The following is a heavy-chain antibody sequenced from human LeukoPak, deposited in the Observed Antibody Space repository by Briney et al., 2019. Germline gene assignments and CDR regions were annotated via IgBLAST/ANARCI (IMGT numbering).Heavy chain of an antibody. V-gene: IGHV3-21*06. CDR1: GFTFSIYS. J-gene: IGHJ4*02. D-gene: IGHD4-23*01. CDR2: ISSTSMYI. CDR3: ARDLGGGPPGY. Sequence: GGSLRLSCAASGFTFSIYSVTWVRKAPGKGLEWVASISSTSMYIYYADSVRGRFTISRDNAQYLAYLQMNSLRGEDTAVYYCARDLGGGPPGYWGQGSLVTVSS.